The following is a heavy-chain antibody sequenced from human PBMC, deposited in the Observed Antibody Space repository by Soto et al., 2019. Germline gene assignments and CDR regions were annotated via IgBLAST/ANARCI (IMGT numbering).Heavy chain of an antibody. CDR3: ARSIAARRKSIDY. Sequence: GGSLRLSCAASGFTFSSYGMHWVRQAPGKGLEWVAVISYDGSNKYYADSVKGRFTISRDNSKNTLYLQMNSLRAEDTAVYYCARSIAARRKSIDYWGQGTLVTVSS. CDR1: GFTFSSYG. V-gene: IGHV3-30*03. J-gene: IGHJ4*02. D-gene: IGHD6-6*01. CDR2: ISYDGSNK.